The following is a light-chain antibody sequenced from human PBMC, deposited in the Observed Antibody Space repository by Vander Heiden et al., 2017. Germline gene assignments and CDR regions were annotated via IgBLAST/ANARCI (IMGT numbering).Light chain of an antibody. CDR3: KQYIQTPRT. J-gene: IGKJ1*01. V-gene: IGKV3-15*01. CDR2: GAS. Sequence: EIVLSQSPATLTVSPGERATLCCSASQRVSSNLAWYQQKPGQAPRLLIYGASTRATGIPARFSGSGSGTEFTLKISSVQSEDVAVYYCKQYIQTPRTFGQGTKVDIK. CDR1: QRVSSN.